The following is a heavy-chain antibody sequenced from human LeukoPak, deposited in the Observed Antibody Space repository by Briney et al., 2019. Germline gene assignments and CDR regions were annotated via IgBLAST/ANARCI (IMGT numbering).Heavy chain of an antibody. J-gene: IGHJ4*02. Sequence: GGSLRLSCAVSGITLSNYGMSWGRQAPGKGLEWVAGISGSGGSTNYADSVKGRFTISRDNRKNTLYLQMTSLRAEDTAVYFCAKRGVVIRVILVGFHKEAYYFDSWGQGALVTVSS. CDR3: AKRGVVIRVILVGFHKEAYYFDS. CDR2: ISGSGGST. D-gene: IGHD3-22*01. V-gene: IGHV3-23*01. CDR1: GITLSNYG.